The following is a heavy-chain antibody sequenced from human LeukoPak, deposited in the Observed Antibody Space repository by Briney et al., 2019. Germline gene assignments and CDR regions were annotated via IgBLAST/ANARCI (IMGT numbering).Heavy chain of an antibody. V-gene: IGHV3-23*01. J-gene: IGHJ4*02. CDR3: TRVGYIDEGIDY. Sequence: GGSLRLSCAASGFTFSSYAMSWVRQDPGKGLEWVSAISGSGGSTYYADSVKGRFTISRDNAKNSLYLQMNSLRSEDTAIYYCTRVGYIDEGIDYWGQGTLVTVSS. CDR2: ISGSGGST. D-gene: IGHD2-8*02. CDR1: GFTFSSYA.